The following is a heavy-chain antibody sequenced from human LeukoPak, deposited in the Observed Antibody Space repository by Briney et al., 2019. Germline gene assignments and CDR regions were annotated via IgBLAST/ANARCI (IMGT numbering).Heavy chain of an antibody. CDR3: ARQPDGYYYGSGSYYNLYYFDY. D-gene: IGHD3-10*01. V-gene: IGHV3-33*01. CDR1: GFTFSSYG. Sequence: PGRSLRLSCAASGFTFSSYGMHWVRQAPGKGLEWVAVIWYGGSNKYYADSVKGRFTISRDNSKNTLYLQMNSLRAEDTAVYYCARQPDGYYYGSGSYYNLYYFDYWGQGTLVTVSS. CDR2: IWYGGSNK. J-gene: IGHJ4*02.